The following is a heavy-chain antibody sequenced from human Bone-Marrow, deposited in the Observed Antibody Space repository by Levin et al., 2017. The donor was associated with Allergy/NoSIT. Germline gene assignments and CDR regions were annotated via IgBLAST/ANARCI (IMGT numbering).Heavy chain of an antibody. V-gene: IGHV3-30-3*01. D-gene: IGHD4-11*01. CDR2: ISYDGSNK. Sequence: GGSLRLSCAASGFTFSSYAMHWVRQAPGKGLEWVAVISYDGSNKYYADSVKGRFTISRDNSKNTLYLQMNSLRAEDTAVYYCASGTVTPDYWGQGTLVTVSS. J-gene: IGHJ4*02. CDR1: GFTFSSYA. CDR3: ASGTVTPDY.